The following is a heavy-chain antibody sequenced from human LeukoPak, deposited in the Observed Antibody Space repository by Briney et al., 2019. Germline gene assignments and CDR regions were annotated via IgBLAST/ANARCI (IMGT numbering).Heavy chain of an antibody. J-gene: IGHJ4*02. V-gene: IGHV3-7*01. CDR2: IKLDGTEQ. CDR3: AKDLCSGGSCYSGDY. CDR1: GLTISNNW. D-gene: IGHD2-15*01. Sequence: GGSLRLSCADSGLTISNNWMSWVRQAPGKGLEWVTNIKLDGTEQYYMDSVKGRFTISRDNSKNTLYLQMNSLRAEDTAVYYCAKDLCSGGSCYSGDYWGQGTLVTVSS.